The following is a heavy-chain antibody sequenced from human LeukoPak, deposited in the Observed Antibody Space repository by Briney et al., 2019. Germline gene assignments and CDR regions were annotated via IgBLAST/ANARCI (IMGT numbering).Heavy chain of an antibody. CDR1: GYTFTGYY. Sequence: ASVKVSCKASGYTFTGYYIHWVRQAPGQGLEWMGWINPHSGGTNYAQKFQGGVTMTRDTSISTAYMELSRLRSDDTAVYYCARGIALYYMDVWGKGTTVTISS. CDR3: ARGIALYYMDV. V-gene: IGHV1-2*02. CDR2: INPHSGGT. J-gene: IGHJ6*03. D-gene: IGHD6-13*01.